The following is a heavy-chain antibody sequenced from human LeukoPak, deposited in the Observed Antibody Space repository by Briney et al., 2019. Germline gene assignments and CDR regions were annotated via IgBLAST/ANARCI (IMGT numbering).Heavy chain of an antibody. J-gene: IGHJ3*02. CDR3: ARKRELSLRALFDI. D-gene: IGHD3-16*02. Sequence: PGGSLRLSCAASGFTFSSYSMNWVRQAPGKGLEWVSSISSSSSYIYYADSVKGRFTISRDNAKNSLYLQMNSLRAEDTAVYYCARKRELSLRALFDIWGQGTMVTVSS. CDR1: GFTFSSYS. CDR2: ISSSSSYI. V-gene: IGHV3-21*01.